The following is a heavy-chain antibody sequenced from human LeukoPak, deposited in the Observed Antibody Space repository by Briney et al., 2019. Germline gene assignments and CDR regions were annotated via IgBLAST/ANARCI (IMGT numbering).Heavy chain of an antibody. CDR3: ARDCGGTIGGTKAYYYIDV. V-gene: IGHV1-8*01. J-gene: IGHJ6*03. CDR1: GYTFTSYD. CDR2: MNPNSGNT. Sequence: GASVKVSCKASGYTFTSYDINWVRQATGQGLEWMGWMNPNSGNTGYAQKFQGRVTMTRNTSISTAYMELSSLRSEDTAVYYCARDCGGTIGGTKAYYYIDVWGKGATVTVSS. D-gene: IGHD2-21*01.